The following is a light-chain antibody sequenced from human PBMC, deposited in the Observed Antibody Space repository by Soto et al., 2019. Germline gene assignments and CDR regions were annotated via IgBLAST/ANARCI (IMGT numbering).Light chain of an antibody. CDR2: GAS. V-gene: IGKV3-20*01. CDR3: QQYGSSPRT. Sequence: EIVLTQSPGTLSLSPGERATLSCRASQSVTGSYLAWFQQKPGQAPRLLISGASSRATGIPDRFSGSGSGTDFTLTISRLEPEDFAVYYCQQYGSSPRTFGQGTKVEIK. CDR1: QSVTGSY. J-gene: IGKJ1*01.